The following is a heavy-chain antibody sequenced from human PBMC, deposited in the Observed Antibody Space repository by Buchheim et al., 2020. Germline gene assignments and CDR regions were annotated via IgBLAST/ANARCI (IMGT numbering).Heavy chain of an antibody. CDR2: ISSSSSYI. D-gene: IGHD6-13*01. Sequence: EVQLVESGGGLVKPGGSLRLSCAASGFTFSSYSMNWVRQAPGKGLEWVSSISSSSSYIYYEDSVKGRFTIHRDNAENSLYLQMNSLRAEDTAVYYCARAPAVAAAVHFDYWGQGTL. CDR1: GFTFSSYS. J-gene: IGHJ4*02. CDR3: ARAPAVAAAVHFDY. V-gene: IGHV3-21*01.